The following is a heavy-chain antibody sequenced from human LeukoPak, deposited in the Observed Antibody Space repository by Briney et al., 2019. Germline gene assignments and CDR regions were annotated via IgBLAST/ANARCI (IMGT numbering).Heavy chain of an antibody. CDR2: INHSGCT. V-gene: IGHV4-34*01. D-gene: IGHD6-13*01. Sequence: SETLSLTCAVYGGSFSGYYWSWIRQPPGKGLQWIGEINHSGCTNYNPSLESRVTISVDTSKNQFSLKLSSVTAADTAVYYCARDLPSGYSSSWYLSSYYYGMDVWGQGTTVTVSS. CDR3: ARDLPSGYSSSWYLSSYYYGMDV. CDR1: GGSFSGYY. J-gene: IGHJ6*02.